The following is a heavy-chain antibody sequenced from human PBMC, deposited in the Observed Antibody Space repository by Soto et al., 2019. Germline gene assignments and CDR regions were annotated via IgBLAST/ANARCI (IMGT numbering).Heavy chain of an antibody. V-gene: IGHV4-39*01. CDR1: GSSVSSSDYY. D-gene: IGHD2-15*01. CDR2: AFYGGRT. J-gene: IGHJ4*02. CDR3: ASLYTPPIGSDY. Sequence: PSETLSLTCTVSGSSVSSSDYYWGWIRQPPGKGLEWIGSAFYGGRTSYNPSLKSRVTISVDTSKNQFSLKLTSVTAADTAVYFCASLYTPPIGSDYWGQGALVTVSS.